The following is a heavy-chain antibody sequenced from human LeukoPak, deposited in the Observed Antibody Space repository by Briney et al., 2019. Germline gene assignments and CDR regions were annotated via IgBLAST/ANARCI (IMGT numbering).Heavy chain of an antibody. V-gene: IGHV3-23*01. J-gene: IGHJ3*02. CDR1: GFTFSSYA. CDR2: ISGSGGST. CDR3: AKDMFGGDIVVVPAARFSAFDI. Sequence: GGSLRLSCAASGFTFSSYAMSWVRQAPGKGLEWVSAISGSGGSTYYADSVKGRFTLSRDNSKNTLYLQMNSLRAEDTAVYYCAKDMFGGDIVVVPAARFSAFDIWGQGTMVTVSS. D-gene: IGHD2-2*01.